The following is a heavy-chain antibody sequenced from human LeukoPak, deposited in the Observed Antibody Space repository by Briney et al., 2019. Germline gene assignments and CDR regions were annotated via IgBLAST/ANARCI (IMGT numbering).Heavy chain of an antibody. CDR3: ARDKSWLGDDY. Sequence: GGSLRLSCAASGFTFSRDWMSWVRQAQGKGLEWVANINQDGSEKNYVDSVKGRLTIYRDNAKNLLYLQMNSLRADDTAVYYCARDKSWLGDDYWGQGTPVTGSS. CDR1: GFTFSRDW. V-gene: IGHV3-7*03. CDR2: INQDGSEK. J-gene: IGHJ4*02. D-gene: IGHD6-19*01.